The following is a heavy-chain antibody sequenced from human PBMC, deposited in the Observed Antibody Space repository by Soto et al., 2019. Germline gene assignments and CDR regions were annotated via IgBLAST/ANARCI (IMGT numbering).Heavy chain of an antibody. CDR3: ARIGGYHGPIDY. CDR2: TYHRGST. V-gene: IGHV4-59*01. CDR1: GVSISSYF. J-gene: IGHJ4*02. D-gene: IGHD6-25*01. Sequence: PSETLSLTCSVSGVSISSYFWSWIRQAPGRGLEWIGYTYHRGSTNYSPSLKSRVAISLDTSENQFSLKVNSVTAADTAVYYCARIGGYHGPIDYWGQGTKVTVSS.